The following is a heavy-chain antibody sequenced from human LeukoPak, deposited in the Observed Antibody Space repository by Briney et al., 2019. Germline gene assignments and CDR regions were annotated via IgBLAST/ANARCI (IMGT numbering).Heavy chain of an antibody. J-gene: IGHJ4*02. Sequence: PSETLSLTCAVYGGSFSGYYWSWIRQPPRKGLEWIGEINHSGSTNYNPSLKSRVTISVDTSKNQFSLKLSSVTAADTAVYYCARCSGSTYYFDYWGQGTLVTVSS. CDR3: ARCSGSTYYFDY. V-gene: IGHV4-34*01. D-gene: IGHD1-26*01. CDR2: INHSGST. CDR1: GGSFSGYY.